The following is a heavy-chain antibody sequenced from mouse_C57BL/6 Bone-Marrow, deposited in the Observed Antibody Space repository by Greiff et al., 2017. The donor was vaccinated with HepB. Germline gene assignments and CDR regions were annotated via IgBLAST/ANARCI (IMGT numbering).Heavy chain of an antibody. CDR2: IYPRSGNT. J-gene: IGHJ4*01. V-gene: IGHV1-81*01. CDR1: GYTFTSYG. D-gene: IGHD1-1*01. CDR3: ARWGTVVATEAMDY. Sequence: QVQLQQSGAELARPGASVKLSCKASGYTFTSYGISWVKQRTGQGLEWIGEIYPRSGNTYYNEKFKGKATLTADKSSSTAYMELRSLTSEDSAVYFCARWGTVVATEAMDYWGQGTSVTVSS.